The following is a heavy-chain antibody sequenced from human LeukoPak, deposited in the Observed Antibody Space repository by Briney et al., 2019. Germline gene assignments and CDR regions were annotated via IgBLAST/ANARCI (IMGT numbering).Heavy chain of an antibody. CDR1: GYTFTGYY. D-gene: IGHD6-6*01. CDR2: INPNSGGT. J-gene: IGHJ4*02. Sequence: ASVKVSCKASGYTFTGYYMHWVRQAPGQGLEWMGWINPNSGGTNYAQKFQGRVTMTRDTSISTAYMELSRLRSDDTAVYYCARGRYSSSSGYYFDYWGQGTLVTASS. V-gene: IGHV1-2*02. CDR3: ARGRYSSSSGYYFDY.